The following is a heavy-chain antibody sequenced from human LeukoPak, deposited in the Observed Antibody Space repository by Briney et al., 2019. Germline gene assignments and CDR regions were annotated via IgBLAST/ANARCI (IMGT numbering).Heavy chain of an antibody. CDR3: ASGADIKPFDY. Sequence: GASVKVSCKASGYTFTSYYMHWVRQAPGQGLEWMGWINPNSGGTNYAQQFQGRVTMTRDTSISTAYMELSRLRSDDTAVYYCASGADIKPFDYWGQGTLVTVSS. J-gene: IGHJ4*02. V-gene: IGHV1-2*02. CDR2: INPNSGGT. CDR1: GYTFTSYY. D-gene: IGHD3-16*01.